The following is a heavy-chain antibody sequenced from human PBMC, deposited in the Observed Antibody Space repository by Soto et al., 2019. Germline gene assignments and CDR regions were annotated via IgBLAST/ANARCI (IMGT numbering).Heavy chain of an antibody. J-gene: IGHJ4*02. Sequence: ASVKVSCKASGYTFTSNTMHWMRQAPGQGIEWMGLINPSGGSTSYAQKFQGRVTMTRDTSTSTVYMELSSLRSEDMAVYYCARVGLTQLKPYDFWGQGTLVTVSS. CDR3: ARVGLTQLKPYDF. CDR1: GYTFTSNT. CDR2: INPSGGST. D-gene: IGHD6-6*01. V-gene: IGHV1-46*03.